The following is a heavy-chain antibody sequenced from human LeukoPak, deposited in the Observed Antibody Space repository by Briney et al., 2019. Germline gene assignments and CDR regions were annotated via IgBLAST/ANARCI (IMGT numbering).Heavy chain of an antibody. V-gene: IGHV3-30*02. Sequence: GGSLRLSCAASGFTFSSYGMHWVRQAPGKGLEWVAFIRYDGSNKYYADSVKGRFTISRDNSKNTLYLQMNSLRAEDTAVYYCAKLITMIVVVTQRDAFDIWGQGTMVTVSS. CDR1: GFTFSSYG. D-gene: IGHD3-22*01. CDR3: AKLITMIVVVTQRDAFDI. CDR2: IRYDGSNK. J-gene: IGHJ3*02.